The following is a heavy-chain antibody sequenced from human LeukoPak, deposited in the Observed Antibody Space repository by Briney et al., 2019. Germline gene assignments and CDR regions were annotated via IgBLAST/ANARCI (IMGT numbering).Heavy chain of an antibody. CDR2: INAYNGNT. D-gene: IGHD5-24*01. Sequence: GASVKVSCKASGYSFTSYGISWVRQAPGQGLEWMGCINAYNGNTNYAQKLQGRVTMTTDTSTSTAYMELKSLRSDDTAVYYCAREHRWLQSLYYFDYWGQGTLVTVSS. CDR1: GYSFTSYG. J-gene: IGHJ4*02. V-gene: IGHV1-18*01. CDR3: AREHRWLQSLYYFDY.